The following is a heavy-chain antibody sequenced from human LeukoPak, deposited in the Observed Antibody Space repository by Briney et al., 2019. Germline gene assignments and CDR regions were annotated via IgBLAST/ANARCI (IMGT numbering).Heavy chain of an antibody. Sequence: GGPLRLSCAASGFTFSSYAMHWVRQAPGKGLDWMAVISYDGDNKYYADSVKGRFTISRDNSKNTLYLQMNSLRAEDTAVYYCARTEREPHYFDYWGQGTLVTVSS. CDR1: GFTFSSYA. V-gene: IGHV3-30-3*01. D-gene: IGHD1-1*01. J-gene: IGHJ4*02. CDR2: ISYDGDNK. CDR3: ARTEREPHYFDY.